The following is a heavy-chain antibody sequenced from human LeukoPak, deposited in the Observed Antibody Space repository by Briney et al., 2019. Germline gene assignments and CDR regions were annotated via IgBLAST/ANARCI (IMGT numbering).Heavy chain of an antibody. D-gene: IGHD3-10*01. CDR3: ARHSPRPQFGYGSGSYRDRYYYYYMDV. Sequence: GESLKISCKGSGYSFTSYWIGWVRQMPGKGLEWMGIIYPGDSDTRYSPSFQGQVTISADKSISTAYLQWSSLKASDTAMCYCARHSPRPQFGYGSGSYRDRYYYYYMDVWGKGTTVTVSS. J-gene: IGHJ6*03. V-gene: IGHV5-51*01. CDR1: GYSFTSYW. CDR2: IYPGDSDT.